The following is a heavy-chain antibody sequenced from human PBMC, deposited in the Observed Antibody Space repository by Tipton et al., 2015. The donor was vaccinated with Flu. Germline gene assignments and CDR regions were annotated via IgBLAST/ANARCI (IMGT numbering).Heavy chain of an antibody. V-gene: IGHV4-4*07. CDR3: ARASGSGTYVIFDY. Sequence: TLSLTCTVSGGSINSYYWSWIRQSAGKGLEWIGRIYSSGSTNYNPSLKSRVTMSVDTSKNEFSLKLNSVTAADTAVYYCARASGSGTYVIFDYWGQGTLVNVSS. CDR1: GGSINSYY. J-gene: IGHJ4*02. CDR2: IYSSGST. D-gene: IGHD3-10*01.